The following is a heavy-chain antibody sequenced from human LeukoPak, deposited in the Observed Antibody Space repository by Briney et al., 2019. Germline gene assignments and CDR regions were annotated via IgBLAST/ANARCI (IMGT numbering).Heavy chain of an antibody. V-gene: IGHV4-59*01. CDR2: IYYSGST. D-gene: IGHD3-3*01. J-gene: IGHJ5*02. Sequence: SETLSLTCTVSGGSISSYYWSWIRQPPGKGLEWIGYIYYSGSTNYNPSLKSRVTISVDTSKNQFSLKLSSVTAADTAVYYCARGDTGFWSGYPNNWFDPWGQGTLVTVSS. CDR1: GGSISSYY. CDR3: ARGDTGFWSGYPNNWFDP.